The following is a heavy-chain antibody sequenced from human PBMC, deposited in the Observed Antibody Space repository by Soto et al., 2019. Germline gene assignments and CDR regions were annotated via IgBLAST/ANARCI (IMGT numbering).Heavy chain of an antibody. D-gene: IGHD3-10*01. CDR3: ARAYRITMVRGELSEY. Sequence: QVQLVQSGAEVKKPGASVKVSCKASGFTFTSYGISWVRQAPGQGLEWMGWISAYNGNTNYAHKLQGRVTMTTDTSTSTAYMELRSLRSDDTAVYYCARAYRITMVRGELSEYWGQGTLVTVSS. CDR1: GFTFTSYG. CDR2: ISAYNGNT. J-gene: IGHJ4*02. V-gene: IGHV1-18*01.